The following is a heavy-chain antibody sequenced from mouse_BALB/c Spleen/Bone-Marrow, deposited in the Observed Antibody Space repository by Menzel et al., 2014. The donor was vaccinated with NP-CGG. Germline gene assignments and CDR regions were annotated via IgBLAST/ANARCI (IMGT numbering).Heavy chain of an antibody. J-gene: IGHJ4*01. V-gene: IGHV1S81*02. CDR2: INPSNGGT. Sequence: QVQLQQSGAELVKPGASVKLSCKASGYTFSSDYMYWVKQRPGQGLEWIGEINPSNGGTNFNEKFKSKATLTVDKSSSTAYMQLSSLTSEDSAVYYCTRSQRAMDYWGQGTSVTVSS. CDR1: GYTFSSDY. CDR3: TRSQRAMDY. D-gene: IGHD6-1*01.